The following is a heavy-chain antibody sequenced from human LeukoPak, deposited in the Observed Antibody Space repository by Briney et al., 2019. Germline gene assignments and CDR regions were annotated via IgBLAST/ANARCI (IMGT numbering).Heavy chain of an antibody. V-gene: IGHV3-23*01. CDR2: ISGSGGST. J-gene: IGHJ4*02. CDR3: AKMSGYSEDY. Sequence: GESLRLSCAASGFTFSSYAMSWVRQAPGKGLEWVSVISGSGGSTYFADSVKGRFTISRDNSKNTLYLQMNSLRAEDTAVYFCAKMSGYSEDYWGQGTLVTVSS. CDR1: GFTFSSYA. D-gene: IGHD5-18*01.